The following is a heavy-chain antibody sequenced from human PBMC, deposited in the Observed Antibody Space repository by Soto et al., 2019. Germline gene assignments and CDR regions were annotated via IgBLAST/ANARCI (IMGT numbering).Heavy chain of an antibody. CDR1: GFMFNNYW. D-gene: IGHD7-27*01. J-gene: IGHJ4*02. V-gene: IGHV3-74*01. Sequence: HPGGSLRLSCAASGFMFNNYWMHWVRQAPGKGLVWVSRINSDGSETLYADSVKGRFTISRDNAKNMLFLQMNNLGAGDTAVYYCVRDFWGQNSFYFWGQGTVVTVSS. CDR3: VRDFWGQNSFYF. CDR2: INSDGSET.